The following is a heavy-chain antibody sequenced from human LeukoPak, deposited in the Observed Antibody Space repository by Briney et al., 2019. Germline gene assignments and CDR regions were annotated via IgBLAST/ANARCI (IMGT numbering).Heavy chain of an antibody. J-gene: IGHJ4*02. D-gene: IGHD5-18*01. CDR3: ARGADGYSYGF. CDR2: ISSSGSTI. CDR1: GFTFISYE. Sequence: GGSLRLSCAASGFTFISYEMNWVRQAPGKGLEWVSYISSSGSTIYYADSVKGRFTISRDNAKNSLYLQMNSLRAEDTAVYYCARGADGYSYGFWGQGTLVTVSS. V-gene: IGHV3-48*03.